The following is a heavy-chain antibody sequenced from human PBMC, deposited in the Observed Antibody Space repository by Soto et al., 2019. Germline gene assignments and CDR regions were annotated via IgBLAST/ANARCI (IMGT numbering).Heavy chain of an antibody. CDR3: AREGMGATTFDY. J-gene: IGHJ4*02. CDR2: IIPILGIA. V-gene: IGHV1-69*08. CDR1: GGTFSSYT. D-gene: IGHD1-26*01. Sequence: QVQLVQSGAEVKKPGSSVKVSCKASGGTFSSYTISWVRQAPGQGLEWMGRIIPILGIANYAQKFQGRVTIXAAXSTSTAYMELSSLRSEDTAVYYCAREGMGATTFDYWGQGTLVTVSS.